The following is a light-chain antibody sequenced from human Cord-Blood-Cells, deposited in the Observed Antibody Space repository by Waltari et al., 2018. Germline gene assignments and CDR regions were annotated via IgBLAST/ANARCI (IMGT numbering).Light chain of an antibody. CDR1: SSNIGNNA. Sequence: QSVLTQPPSVSEAPRQRVTISCSGSSSNIGNNAVNWYQQHPGKAPKLLIYYDDLLPSGVSDRFSDSKSGTSASLAISGLQSEDEADYYCAAWDDSLNGYVFGTGTKVTVL. CDR2: YDD. V-gene: IGLV1-36*01. CDR3: AAWDDSLNGYV. J-gene: IGLJ1*01.